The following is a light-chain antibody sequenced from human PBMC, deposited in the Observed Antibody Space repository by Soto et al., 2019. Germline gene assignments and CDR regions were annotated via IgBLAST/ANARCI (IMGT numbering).Light chain of an antibody. CDR2: GAS. CDR1: QVVTSSY. V-gene: IGKV3D-20*02. Sequence: EIVLTQSPVTLSLSPGERATLSCRASQVVTSSYLAWWQQKPGQAPRLLIYGASSRATGIPARFSGSGSGTDFTLTINSLEPEDFAVYYCQQRSNWPSITFGQGTRLEIK. CDR3: QQRSNWPSIT. J-gene: IGKJ5*01.